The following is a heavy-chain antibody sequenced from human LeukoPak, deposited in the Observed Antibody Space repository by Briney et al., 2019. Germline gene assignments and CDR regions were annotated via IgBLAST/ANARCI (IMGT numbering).Heavy chain of an antibody. J-gene: IGHJ6*02. Sequence: NTGGSVRPSCAASGFTFSNAWMSWVRQAPGKGLEWVGRIKSKTDGCTTDYAAPVKGRFTISRDDSKTTLYLQMNSLKTEDTAVYYCTTDLPTGTTSPYYYYGMDVWGQGTTVTVSS. D-gene: IGHD1-7*01. CDR1: GFTFSNAW. CDR2: IKSKTDGCTT. CDR3: TTDLPTGTTSPYYYYGMDV. V-gene: IGHV3-15*01.